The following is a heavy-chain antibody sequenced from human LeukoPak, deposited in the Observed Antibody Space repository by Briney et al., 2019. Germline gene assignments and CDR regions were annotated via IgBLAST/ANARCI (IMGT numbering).Heavy chain of an antibody. CDR1: GGSISSGGYS. CDR2: IYHSGST. J-gene: IGHJ4*02. Sequence: PSETLSLTCAVSGGSISSGGYSWSWIRQPPGKGLEWIGYIYHSGSTYYNPSLKSRVTISVDRSKNQFSLKLSSVTAADTAVYYCARGADSGYDSFFDYWGQGTLVTVSS. V-gene: IGHV4-30-2*01. CDR3: ARGADSGYDSFFDY. D-gene: IGHD5-12*01.